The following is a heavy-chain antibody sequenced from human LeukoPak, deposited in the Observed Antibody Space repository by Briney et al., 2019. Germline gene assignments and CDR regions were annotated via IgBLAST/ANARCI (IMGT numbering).Heavy chain of an antibody. CDR2: INPSGGST. Sequence: GASVKVSCKASGYTFTSYYMHWVRQAPGQGLEWMGIINPSGGSTSYAQKFQGRVTMTRDTSTSTVYMELSSLRSEDTAVYYCAREYTPYRSGWFLDYWGQGTVVTVSS. CDR1: GYTFTSYY. CDR3: AREYTPYRSGWFLDY. J-gene: IGHJ4*02. V-gene: IGHV1-46*01. D-gene: IGHD6-19*01.